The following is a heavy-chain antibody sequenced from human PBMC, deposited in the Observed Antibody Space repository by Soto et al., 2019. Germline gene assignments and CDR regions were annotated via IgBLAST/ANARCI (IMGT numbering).Heavy chain of an antibody. J-gene: IGHJ6*02. D-gene: IGHD6-13*01. V-gene: IGHV3-33*01. CDR1: GFTFSSYG. CDR2: IWYDGSNK. CDR3: ARDLRIAAAFRDF. Sequence: PGGSLRLSCAASGFTFSSYGMHWVRQAPGKGLEWVAVIWYDGSNKYYADSVKGRFTISRDNSKNTLYLQMNSLRAEDTAVYYCARDLRIAAAFRDFRCQGITVTASS.